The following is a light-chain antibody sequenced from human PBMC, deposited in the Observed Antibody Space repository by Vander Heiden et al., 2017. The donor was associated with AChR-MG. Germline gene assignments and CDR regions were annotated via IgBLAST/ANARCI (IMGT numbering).Light chain of an antibody. Sequence: DFQMTHSPSSLSASVGDRVTITCRASQSISSYLNWYQQKPGKAPKLLIYGASSLQSGVPSRFSGSGSGTDFTLTISSLQPEDFAIYYCQQSYSSPYTFGQGTKLEIK. CDR3: QQSYSSPYT. CDR2: GAS. V-gene: IGKV1-39*01. CDR1: QSISSY. J-gene: IGKJ2*01.